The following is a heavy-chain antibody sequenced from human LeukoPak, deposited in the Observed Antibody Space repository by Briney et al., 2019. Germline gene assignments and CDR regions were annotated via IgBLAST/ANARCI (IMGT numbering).Heavy chain of an antibody. CDR2: IYYSGST. Sequence: SETLSLTCTVSGGSISSSSCYWGWIRQPPGKGLEWIGSIYYSGSTYYNPSLKSRVTISVDTSKNQFSLKLSSVTAADTAVYYCARHPVGIVVVPAAIEMRPLWYFDLWGRGTLVTVSS. CDR3: ARHPVGIVVVPAAIEMRPLWYFDL. V-gene: IGHV4-39*01. J-gene: IGHJ2*01. CDR1: GGSISSSSCY. D-gene: IGHD2-2*03.